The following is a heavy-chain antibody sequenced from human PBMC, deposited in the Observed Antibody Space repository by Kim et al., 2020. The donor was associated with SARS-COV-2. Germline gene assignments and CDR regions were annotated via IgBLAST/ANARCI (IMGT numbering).Heavy chain of an antibody. V-gene: IGHV4-39*01. J-gene: IGHJ6*01. CDR3: ARHGSVTILPAKNYYYG. Sequence: SETLSLTCTVSGGSISSSSYYWGWIRQPPGKGLEWIGSIYYSGSTYYNPSLKSRVTISVDTSKNQFSLKLSSVTAADTAVYYCARHGSVTILPAKNYYYG. D-gene: IGHD3-10*01. CDR2: IYYSGST. CDR1: GGSISSSSYY.